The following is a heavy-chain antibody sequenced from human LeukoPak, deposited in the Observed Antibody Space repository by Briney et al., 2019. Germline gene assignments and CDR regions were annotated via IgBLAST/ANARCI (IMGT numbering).Heavy chain of an antibody. J-gene: IGHJ4*02. Sequence: SETLSLTCTVSGGSISSYYWSWIRQPPGKGLEWIGYIYYSESTNYNPSLKSRVTISVDTSKNQFSLKLSSVTAADTAVYYCARAGEYSYGYDYWGQGTLVTVSS. D-gene: IGHD5-18*01. CDR3: ARAGEYSYGYDY. CDR1: GGSISSYY. CDR2: IYYSEST. V-gene: IGHV4-59*01.